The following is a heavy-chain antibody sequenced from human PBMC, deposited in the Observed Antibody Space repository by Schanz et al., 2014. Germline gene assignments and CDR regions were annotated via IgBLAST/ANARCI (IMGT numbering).Heavy chain of an antibody. Sequence: EVQLVQSGGGLVQPGGSLRLSCAASGFTFSSYWMHWVRQVPGKGLVWVSRINSVGSNTDYADSVTGRFTISRDSSKNTLYLQMNSLRADDTAVYYCAKDAPYPFDLWGRGTLITVSS. V-gene: IGHV3-74*01. CDR2: INSVGSNT. J-gene: IGHJ2*01. CDR3: AKDAPYPFDL. CDR1: GFTFSSYW.